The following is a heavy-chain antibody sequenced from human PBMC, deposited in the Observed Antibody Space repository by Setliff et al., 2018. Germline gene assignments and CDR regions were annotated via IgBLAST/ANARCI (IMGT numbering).Heavy chain of an antibody. CDR3: ARAPPSSGWTPRGYYYYYMDV. V-gene: IGHV4-59*01. CDR1: GGSISSYY. J-gene: IGHJ6*03. CDR2: MYYSGST. Sequence: KTSETLSLTCTVSGGSISSYYWSWIRQPPGKGLEWIGYMYYSGSTNYNPSFKSRVTISVDTSKNQFSLKLSSVTAADTAVYYCARAPPSSGWTPRGYYYYYMDVWGKGTTVTVS. D-gene: IGHD6-19*01.